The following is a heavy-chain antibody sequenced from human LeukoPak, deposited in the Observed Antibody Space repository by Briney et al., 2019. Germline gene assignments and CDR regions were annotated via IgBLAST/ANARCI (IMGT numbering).Heavy chain of an antibody. CDR2: IANDGSKQ. J-gene: IGHJ4*02. D-gene: IGHD1-26*01. CDR3: AIDGIGITNMNGVRTFDL. V-gene: IGHV3-30*03. Sequence: HAGGSLRLSCAGSGFTFSHFGMHWVRQSPDKGLEWVVVIANDGSKQFYADSVKGRFIISRANSENTLYLEMNSLRSEDTAMYYCAIDGIGITNMNGVRTFDLWGQGTRVNVSS. CDR1: GFTFSHFG.